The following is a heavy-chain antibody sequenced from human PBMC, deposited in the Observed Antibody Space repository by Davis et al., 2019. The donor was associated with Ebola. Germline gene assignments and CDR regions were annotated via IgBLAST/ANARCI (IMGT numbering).Heavy chain of an antibody. Sequence: ASVKVSCKASGYTFTSYYMHWVRQAPGQGLEWMGIINPSGGSTSYAQKFQGRVTMTRDTSTSTVYMELSSLRSEDTAVYYCASHTPCSSTSCYYYYYYYMDVWGKGTTVTVSS. J-gene: IGHJ6*03. V-gene: IGHV1-46*01. D-gene: IGHD2-2*01. CDR3: ASHTPCSSTSCYYYYYYYMDV. CDR1: GYTFTSYY. CDR2: INPSGGST.